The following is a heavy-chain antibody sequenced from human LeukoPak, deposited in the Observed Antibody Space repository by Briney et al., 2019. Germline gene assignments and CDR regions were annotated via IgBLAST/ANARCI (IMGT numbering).Heavy chain of an antibody. V-gene: IGHV3-23*01. CDR3: AKDSSYCSGGSCYRSFDY. D-gene: IGHD2-15*01. CDR2: ISGSGGST. J-gene: IGHJ4*02. Sequence: GGSLRLSCAASGFTFSSYAMSWVRQAPGKGLEWVSAISGSGGSTYYADSVKGRFTISGDNSKNTLYLQMNSLRAEDTAVYYCAKDSSYCSGGSCYRSFDYWGQGTLVTVSS. CDR1: GFTFSSYA.